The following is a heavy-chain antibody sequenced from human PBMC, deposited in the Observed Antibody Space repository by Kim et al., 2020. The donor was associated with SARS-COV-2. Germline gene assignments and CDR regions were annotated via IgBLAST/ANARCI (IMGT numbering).Heavy chain of an antibody. J-gene: IGHJ6*02. V-gene: IGHV4-4*07. Sequence: NPSLKRRVTMSVDTSKNQFSLKLSSVTAADTAVYYCASEYQLLSRGLDVWGQGTTVTVSS. CDR3: ASEYQLLSRGLDV. D-gene: IGHD2-2*01.